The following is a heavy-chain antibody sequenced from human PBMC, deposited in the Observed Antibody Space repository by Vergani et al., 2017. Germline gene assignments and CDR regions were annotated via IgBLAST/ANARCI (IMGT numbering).Heavy chain of an antibody. Sequence: EVQLVESGGGLVKPGGSLRLSCAVSGFTFSNAWMNWARQAPGKGLEWVGRIKSKDDGGTTDYAAPVKGRFTISRDDSKNTLYLQMSSLKTEDTAVYYCTTHKTDYYDSSGYYYWGQGTLVTVSS. J-gene: IGHJ4*02. CDR2: IKSKDDGGTT. V-gene: IGHV3-15*07. D-gene: IGHD3-22*01. CDR3: TTHKTDYYDSSGYYY. CDR1: GFTFSNAW.